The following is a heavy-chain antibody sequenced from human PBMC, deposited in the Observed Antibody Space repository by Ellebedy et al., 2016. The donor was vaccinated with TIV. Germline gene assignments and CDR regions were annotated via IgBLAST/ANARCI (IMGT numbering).Heavy chain of an antibody. D-gene: IGHD1-14*01. CDR2: IYYSGST. Sequence: SETLSLTCTVSGGSISSRSYYWGWIRQPPGKGLEWIGSIYYSGSTYYNPSLKSRVTISLDTSKNQFSLKLGSVTAADTAVFYCARTPPDRSDAFDIWGQGTMVTVSS. CDR3: ARTPPDRSDAFDI. CDR1: GGSISSRSYY. V-gene: IGHV4-39*07. J-gene: IGHJ3*02.